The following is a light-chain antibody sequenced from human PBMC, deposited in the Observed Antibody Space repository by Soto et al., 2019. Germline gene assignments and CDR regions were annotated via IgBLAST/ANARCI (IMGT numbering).Light chain of an antibody. V-gene: IGKV3-20*01. J-gene: IGKJ1*01. CDR3: QHYGSSPRT. CDR2: GTS. CDR1: QSVSSSY. Sequence: EIVLTQSPGTLSLSPGERATLSCRASQSVSSSYLAWYQQKPGQAPRLLIYGTSSRATGIPDRFSGSGSGTDFTLTISKREPEDFAVYYCQHYGSSPRTFGQGTKVEIK.